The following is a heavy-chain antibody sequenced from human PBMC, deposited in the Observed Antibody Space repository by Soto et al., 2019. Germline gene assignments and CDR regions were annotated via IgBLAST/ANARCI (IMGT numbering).Heavy chain of an antibody. CDR1: GFTFSSYA. Sequence: GGSLRLSCAASGFTFSSYAMSWVRQAPGKGLEWVSAISGSGGSTYYADSVKGRFTISRDNSKNTLYLQMNSLRAEDTAVYYCAKDMERSIAARQVLPTFFDYWGQGTLVTVSS. D-gene: IGHD6-6*01. CDR3: AKDMERSIAARQVLPTFFDY. V-gene: IGHV3-23*01. J-gene: IGHJ4*02. CDR2: ISGSGGST.